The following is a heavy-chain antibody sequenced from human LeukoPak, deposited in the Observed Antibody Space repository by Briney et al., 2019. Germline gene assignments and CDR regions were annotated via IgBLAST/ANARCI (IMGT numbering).Heavy chain of an antibody. V-gene: IGHV1-18*01. CDR2: ISAYNGNT. CDR1: GYTFTSYG. D-gene: IGHD5-12*01. Sequence: GASVKVSCKASGYTFTSYGISWVRQAPGQGLEWMGWISAYNGNTDYAQKLQGRVTMTTDTSTSTAYMELRSLRSDDTAVYYCARVIGRGYSGYDYAPPLGYWGQGTLVTVSS. J-gene: IGHJ4*02. CDR3: ARVIGRGYSGYDYAPPLGY.